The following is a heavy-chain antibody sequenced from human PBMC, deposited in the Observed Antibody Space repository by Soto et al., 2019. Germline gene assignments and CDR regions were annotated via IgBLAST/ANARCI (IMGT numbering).Heavy chain of an antibody. Sequence: PGGSLRLSCAASGFTFSSYSMNWVRQAPGKGLEWVSSISSSSSYIYYADSVKGRFTISRDNAKNSLYLQMNSLRAEDTAVYYCARDQSLHGVRVPAATLYYYYGMDVWGQGTTVTVSS. CDR1: GFTFSSYS. V-gene: IGHV3-21*01. CDR3: ARDQSLHGVRVPAATLYYYYGMDV. CDR2: ISSSSSYI. J-gene: IGHJ6*02. D-gene: IGHD2-2*01.